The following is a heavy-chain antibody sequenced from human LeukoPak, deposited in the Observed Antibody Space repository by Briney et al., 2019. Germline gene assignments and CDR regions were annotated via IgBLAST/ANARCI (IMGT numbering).Heavy chain of an antibody. CDR1: GGSISSYY. Sequence: SETLSLTCTVSGGSISSYYWTWIWQSPGKGLEWIGYIYYSGSTNYNPSLKSRVTISVDTSKNQFSLKLSSVTAADTAVYYCARDLRVMVRAFDIWGQGTMVTVSS. J-gene: IGHJ3*02. CDR2: IYYSGST. V-gene: IGHV4-59*12. D-gene: IGHD5-18*01. CDR3: ARDLRVMVRAFDI.